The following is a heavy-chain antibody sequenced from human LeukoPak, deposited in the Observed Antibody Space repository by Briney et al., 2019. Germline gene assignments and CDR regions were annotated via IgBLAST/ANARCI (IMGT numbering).Heavy chain of an antibody. V-gene: IGHV4-4*07. CDR3: ARDVNSYGAPNWFDP. CDR1: GGSIRSYY. CDR2: IYTIGST. Sequence: SETLSLTCTVSGGSIRSYYWSWIRQPAGKGLEWIGRIYTIGSTNYNPSLKSRLTMSMDTSQNQISLKLSSVTAADTAVYYCARDVNSYGAPNWFDPWGQGILVTVSS. J-gene: IGHJ5*02. D-gene: IGHD5-18*01.